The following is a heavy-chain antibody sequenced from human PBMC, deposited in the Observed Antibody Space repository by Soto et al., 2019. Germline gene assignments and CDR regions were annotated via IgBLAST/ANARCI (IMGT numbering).Heavy chain of an antibody. Sequence: QVQLQESGPGLVKPSETLSLTCTVSGGSIISYYWSWIRQPPGKGLEWIGYIYFSGSSSYNPSLRSRVTIPVDTSNNQFSLNLSSVTAADTAVYYCARDRDGTGWVFDYWGQGTLVTVSS. V-gene: IGHV4-59*01. CDR2: IYFSGSS. D-gene: IGHD6-19*01. J-gene: IGHJ4*02. CDR3: ARDRDGTGWVFDY. CDR1: GGSIISYY.